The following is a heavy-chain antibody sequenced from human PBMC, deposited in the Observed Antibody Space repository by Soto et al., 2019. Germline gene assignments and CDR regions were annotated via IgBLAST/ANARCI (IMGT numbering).Heavy chain of an antibody. CDR1: GFTFSSYS. D-gene: IGHD4-17*01. CDR2: ISSSSSTI. CDR3: VVVPNGDYVGNDAFDI. V-gene: IGHV3-48*01. Sequence: EVQLVESGGGLVQPGGSLRLSCAASGFTFSSYSMNWVRQAPGKGLEWVSYISSSSSTIYYADSVKGRFTISRDNAKNSLYLQMNSLRAEDTAVYYCVVVPNGDYVGNDAFDIWGQGTMVTVSS. J-gene: IGHJ3*02.